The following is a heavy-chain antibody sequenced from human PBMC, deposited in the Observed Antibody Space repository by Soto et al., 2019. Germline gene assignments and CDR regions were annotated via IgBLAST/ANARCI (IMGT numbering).Heavy chain of an antibody. CDR2: ISYDGSNK. D-gene: IGHD3-22*01. J-gene: IGHJ4*02. CDR1: GFTFSSYG. CDR3: ARDVPGRYYYDSSGYPL. Sequence: PGGSLRLSCAASGFTFSSYGMHWVRQAPGKGLEWVAVISYDGSNKYYADSVKGRFTISRDNSKNTLYLQMNSLRAEDTAVYYCARDVPGRYYYDSSGYPLWGQGTLVTVSS. V-gene: IGHV3-30*19.